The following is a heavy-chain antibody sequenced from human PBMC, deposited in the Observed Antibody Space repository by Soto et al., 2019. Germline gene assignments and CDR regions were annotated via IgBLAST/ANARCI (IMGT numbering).Heavy chain of an antibody. Sequence: QVQLVQSGAEVKKPGSSVKVSCKASGGTFSSYAISWVRQAPGQGLEWMGGIIPIFGTANYEQKFQGRVTITEDESTSTAYMELSSLRSEDTAVYYCAIGNKARYYDFWSGYYSSDWFDPWGQGTLVTVSS. CDR3: AIGNKARYYDFWSGYYSSDWFDP. CDR2: IIPIFGTA. CDR1: GGTFSSYA. D-gene: IGHD3-3*01. V-gene: IGHV1-69*01. J-gene: IGHJ5*02.